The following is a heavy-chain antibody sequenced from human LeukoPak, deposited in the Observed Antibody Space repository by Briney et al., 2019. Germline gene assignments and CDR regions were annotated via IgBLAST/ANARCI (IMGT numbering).Heavy chain of an antibody. CDR2: IYSGGST. J-gene: IGHJ4*02. CDR1: GFTVSSNY. CDR3: ARDSNYDTSGHYY. V-gene: IGHV3-53*01. D-gene: IGHD3-22*01. Sequence: GALRLSCAASGFTVSSNYMSWVRQAPGKGLEWVSVIYSGGSTYSADSVKGRFTISRDNSKNTLYLQMNSLRAEDTAVYYCARDSNYDTSGHYYWGQGTLVTASS.